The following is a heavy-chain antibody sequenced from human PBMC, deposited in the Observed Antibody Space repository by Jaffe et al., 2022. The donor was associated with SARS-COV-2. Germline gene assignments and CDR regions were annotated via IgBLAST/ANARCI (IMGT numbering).Heavy chain of an antibody. CDR2: ISYDGSNK. CDR1: GFTFSSYG. CDR3: AKDRDGDYVMGY. J-gene: IGHJ4*02. V-gene: IGHV3-30*18. D-gene: IGHD4-17*01. Sequence: QVQLVESGGGVVQPGRSLRLSCAASGFTFSSYGMHWVRQAPGKGLEWVAVISYDGSNKYYADSVKGRFTISRDNSKNTLYLQMNSLRAEDTAVYYCAKDRDGDYVMGYWGQGTLVTVSS.